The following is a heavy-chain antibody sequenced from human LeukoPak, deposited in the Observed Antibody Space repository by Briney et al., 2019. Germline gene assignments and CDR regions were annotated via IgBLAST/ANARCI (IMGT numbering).Heavy chain of an antibody. CDR1: GGSFSGYY. V-gene: IGHV4-34*01. CDR3: ARGGKQQLLGWFDP. J-gene: IGHJ5*02. D-gene: IGHD6-13*01. Sequence: SETLSLTCAVYGGSFSGYYWSWIRQPPGKGLEWIGEINHSGSTNYNPSLKSRVTISVDTSKNQFSLKLSSVTAADTAVYYCARGGKQQLLGWFDPWGQGTLVTVSS. CDR2: INHSGST.